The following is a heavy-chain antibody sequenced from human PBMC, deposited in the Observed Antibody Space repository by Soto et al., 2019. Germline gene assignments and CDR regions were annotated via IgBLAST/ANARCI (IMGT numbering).Heavy chain of an antibody. Sequence: ASVKVSCKASGYTFTSYAMNWVRQAPGQGLEWMGWINTNTGNPTYAQGFTGRFVFSLDTSVSTAYLQICSLKAEDIAVYYCAGVRRSGYYRPHYYYYGTDVPGPGTTVTVSS. D-gene: IGHD3-3*01. J-gene: IGHJ6*02. CDR3: AGVRRSGYYRPHYYYYGTDV. CDR1: GYTFTSYA. CDR2: INTNTGNP. V-gene: IGHV7-4-1*01.